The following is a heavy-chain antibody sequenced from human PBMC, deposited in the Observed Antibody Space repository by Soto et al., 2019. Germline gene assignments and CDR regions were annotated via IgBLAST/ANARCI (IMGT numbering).Heavy chain of an antibody. CDR2: INHSGST. CDR1: GGSFSGYY. CDR3: ARKGSSRYIHKKRGDWFDP. J-gene: IGHJ5*01. V-gene: IGHV4-34*01. Sequence: PSETLSLTCAVYGGSFSGYYCIWSRHPPFKGLEWIGEINHSGSTNYNPSLKSRVTISVDTSKNQFSLKLSSVNAAGTDVYYCARKGSSRYIHKKRGDWFDPWGQGTLVTV. D-gene: IGHD6-13*01.